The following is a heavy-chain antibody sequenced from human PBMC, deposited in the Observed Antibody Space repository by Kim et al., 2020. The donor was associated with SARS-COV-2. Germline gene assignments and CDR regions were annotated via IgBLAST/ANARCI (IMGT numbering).Heavy chain of an antibody. J-gene: IGHJ4*02. CDR2: K. D-gene: IGHD6-19*01. V-gene: IGHV3-30*15. Sequence: KYYADSVKGRFTISRDNSKNTLYLQMSSLRAEDTAVYYCARERAVAGVDYWGQGTLVTVSS. CDR3: ARERAVAGVDY.